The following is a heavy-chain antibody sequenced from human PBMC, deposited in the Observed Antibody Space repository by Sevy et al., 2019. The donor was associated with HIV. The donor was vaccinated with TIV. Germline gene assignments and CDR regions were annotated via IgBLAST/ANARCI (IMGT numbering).Heavy chain of an antibody. V-gene: IGHV4-39*01. Sequence: SETLSLTCTVSGASISSSGYYWGWIRQPPGKGLEWIASINYSGSTFYNPSLRSRVTISSDTSKNQFSLKLNSVTAAETAIYYCAGPILSYNSGWSYYDSWGQGTVVTVSS. D-gene: IGHD6-19*01. CDR1: GASISSSGYY. CDR2: INYSGST. J-gene: IGHJ4*02. CDR3: AGPILSYNSGWSYYDS.